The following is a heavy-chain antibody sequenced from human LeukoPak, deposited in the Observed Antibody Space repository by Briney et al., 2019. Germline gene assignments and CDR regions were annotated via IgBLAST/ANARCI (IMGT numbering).Heavy chain of an antibody. CDR3: ASVDGNSGYDFLDY. CDR2: ISSSSSYI. J-gene: IGHJ4*02. Sequence: GGSLRLSCAASGFTFSSYSMNWVRQAPGKGLEWVSSISSSSSYIYYADSVKGRFTISRDNAKNSLYLQMNSLRAEDTAVYYCASVDGNSGYDFLDYWGQGTLVTVSS. D-gene: IGHD5-12*01. CDR1: GFTFSSYS. V-gene: IGHV3-21*01.